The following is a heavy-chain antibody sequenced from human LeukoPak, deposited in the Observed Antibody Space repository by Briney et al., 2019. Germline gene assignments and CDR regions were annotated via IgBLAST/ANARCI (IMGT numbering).Heavy chain of an antibody. CDR1: GGSISSYY. D-gene: IGHD3-9*01. CDR3: ARGNYDILTGYYSWFDP. Sequence: PSETLSLTCTVSGGSISSYYWSWIRQPPGKGLEWIGYIYYSGSTNYNPSLKSRVTISVDTSKNQFSLKLSSVTAADTAVYYCARGNYDILTGYYSWFDPWGQGTLVTVSS. J-gene: IGHJ5*02. V-gene: IGHV4-59*01. CDR2: IYYSGST.